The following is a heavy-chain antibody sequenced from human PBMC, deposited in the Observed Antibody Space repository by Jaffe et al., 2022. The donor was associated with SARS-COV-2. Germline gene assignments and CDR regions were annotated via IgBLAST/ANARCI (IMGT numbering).Heavy chain of an antibody. D-gene: IGHD3-9*01. V-gene: IGHV4-39*01. J-gene: IGHJ5*02. Sequence: QLQLQESGPGLVKPSETLSLTCTVSGGSISSSSYYWGWIRQPPGKGLEWIGSIYYSGSTYYNPSLKSRVTISVDTSKNQFSLKLSSVTAADTAVYYCASHTLLRYFDWLVPFDPWGQGTLVTVSS. CDR1: GGSISSSSYY. CDR2: IYYSGST. CDR3: ASHTLLRYFDWLVPFDP.